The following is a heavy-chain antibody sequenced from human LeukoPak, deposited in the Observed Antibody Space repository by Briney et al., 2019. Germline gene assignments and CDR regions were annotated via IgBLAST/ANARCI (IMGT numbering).Heavy chain of an antibody. Sequence: PSETLSLTCTVSGGSISSYYWSWIRQPPGKGLEWTGYIYYSGSTNYNPSPKSRVTISVDTSKNQFSLKLSSVTAADTAVYYCAIRDSSGYYSDAFDIWGQGTMVTVSS. J-gene: IGHJ3*02. CDR3: AIRDSSGYYSDAFDI. CDR1: GGSISSYY. D-gene: IGHD3-22*01. V-gene: IGHV4-59*01. CDR2: IYYSGST.